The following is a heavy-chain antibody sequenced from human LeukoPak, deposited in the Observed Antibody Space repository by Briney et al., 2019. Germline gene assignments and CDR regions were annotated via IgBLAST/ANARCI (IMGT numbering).Heavy chain of an antibody. J-gene: IGHJ4*02. CDR3: AKVTYYYDSSGYFH. Sequence: GGSLRLSCAASGFTFGSFWMSWVRQAPGKGLEWVSAISGSGGSTYYADSVKGRFTISRDNSKNTLYLQMNSLRAEDTAVYYCAKVTYYYDSSGYFHWGQGTLVTVSS. CDR2: ISGSGGST. CDR1: GFTFGSFW. D-gene: IGHD3-22*01. V-gene: IGHV3-23*01.